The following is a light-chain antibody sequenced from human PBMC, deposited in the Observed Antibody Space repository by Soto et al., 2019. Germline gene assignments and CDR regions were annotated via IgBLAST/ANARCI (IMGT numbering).Light chain of an antibody. V-gene: IGKV1-5*03. Sequence: DIQMTQSPSTLSASVGDRVTITCRASQSISSWLAWYQQKPGKAPKLLIYKASSLESVVPSRFSGSGSGTEFTLTISSLQPDDFATYYCQQYNIYPWTFGQGTKVEFK. CDR1: QSISSW. CDR2: KAS. J-gene: IGKJ1*01. CDR3: QQYNIYPWT.